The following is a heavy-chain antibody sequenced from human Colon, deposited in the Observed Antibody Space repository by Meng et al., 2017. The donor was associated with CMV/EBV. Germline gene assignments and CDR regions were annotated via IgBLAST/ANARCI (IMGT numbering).Heavy chain of an antibody. CDR2: LYSGGGT. V-gene: IGHV3-53*01. Sequence: GGPLRLSCVASEFTVSYNSMNWVRQAPGKGLEWVSLLYSGGGTYYADSVQGRFTISRDNLKNTVYLQMNSLRVEDTAVYYCAREARYPTYGLSVWGQGTTVTVSS. CDR3: AREARYPTYGLSV. J-gene: IGHJ6*02. D-gene: IGHD3-9*01. CDR1: EFTVSYNS.